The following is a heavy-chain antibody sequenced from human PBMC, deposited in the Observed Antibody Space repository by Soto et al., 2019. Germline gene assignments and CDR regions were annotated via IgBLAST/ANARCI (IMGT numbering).Heavy chain of an antibody. J-gene: IGHJ4*02. CDR2: ISYDGSHK. CDR1: GFTFSSYG. V-gene: IGHV3-30*18. CDR3: GKAFSDYHDRSSLGY. D-gene: IGHD3-16*01. Sequence: QVQLVESGGGVVQPGRSLRLSCAASGFTFSSYGMHWVRQAPGKGLEWVAVISYDGSHKYYADSVKGRFTISRDNSKNTLSLQMDRLRVEDTAVYYCGKAFSDYHDRSSLGYWGQGTLVTVSS.